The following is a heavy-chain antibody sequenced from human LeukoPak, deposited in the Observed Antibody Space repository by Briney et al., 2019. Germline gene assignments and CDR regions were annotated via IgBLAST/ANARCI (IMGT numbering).Heavy chain of an antibody. CDR2: IKKDGSEK. V-gene: IGHV3-7*01. CDR1: GFTFSNYW. Sequence: GGSLRLSCAASGFTFSNYWMNWVRQAPGKGLEWVAIIKKDGSEKIYVDSVRGRFTISRDYAKNTLYLQMNSLRAEDTAVYYCAAGAGWLIDYWGQGTLVTVSS. D-gene: IGHD6-19*01. J-gene: IGHJ4*02. CDR3: AAGAGWLIDY.